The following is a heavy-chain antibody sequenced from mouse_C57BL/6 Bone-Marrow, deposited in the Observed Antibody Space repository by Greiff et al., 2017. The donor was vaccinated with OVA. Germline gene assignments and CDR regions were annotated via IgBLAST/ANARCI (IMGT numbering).Heavy chain of an antibody. V-gene: IGHV2-5*01. D-gene: IGHD2-2*01. CDR1: GFSLTSYG. CDR2: IWRGGST. J-gene: IGHJ4*01. Sequence: VQLQQSGPGLVQPSQRLSITCTVSGFSLTSYGVHWVRQSPGKGLEWLGVIWRGGSTDYNAAFMSRLSITKDNSKSQVFFKMNSLQADDTAIYYCAKMGYDRDYYAMDYWGQGTSVTVSS. CDR3: AKMGYDRDYYAMDY.